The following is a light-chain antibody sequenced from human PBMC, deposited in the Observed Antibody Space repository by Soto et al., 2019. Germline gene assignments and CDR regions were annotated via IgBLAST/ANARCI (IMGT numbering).Light chain of an antibody. CDR1: NIGSKS. Sequence: SYELTQPPSVSVAPGQTARITCGGNNIGSKSVHWYQQKPGQAPVLVVYDDSDRPSGIPERFSGSNSGNSATLTIRRVEAGDEADYYCQVWDSSSDVVFGGGSNLTVL. CDR2: DDS. J-gene: IGLJ2*01. V-gene: IGLV3-21*02. CDR3: QVWDSSSDVV.